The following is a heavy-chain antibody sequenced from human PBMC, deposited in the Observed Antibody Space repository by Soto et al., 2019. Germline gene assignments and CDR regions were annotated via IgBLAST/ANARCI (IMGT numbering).Heavy chain of an antibody. Sequence: EVQLLESGGGLVQPGGSLRLSCAASGFTFSSYDMSWVRQAQGKGLDWVPVLSGSGGTTDYADSVKGRFTISRDNSKNTLYLQMNSLRADETAVYYCAKVRVATTYNFDYWGQGTLVTVSS. D-gene: IGHD5-12*01. CDR2: LSGSGGTT. CDR1: GFTFSSYD. J-gene: IGHJ4*02. V-gene: IGHV3-23*01. CDR3: AKVRVATTYNFDY.